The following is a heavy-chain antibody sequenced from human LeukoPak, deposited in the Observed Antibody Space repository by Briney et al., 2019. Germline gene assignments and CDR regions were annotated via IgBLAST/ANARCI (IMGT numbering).Heavy chain of an antibody. CDR2: ISWNSGSI. V-gene: IGHV3-9*03. J-gene: IGHJ3*02. CDR3: AKGYSYGFVDAFDI. Sequence: PGRSLRLSCAASGCTFGDYAMHWVRQAPGKGLEWVSGISWNSGSIGYADSVKGRFTISRDNAKNSLYLQMNSLRAEDMALYYCAKGYSYGFVDAFDIWGQGTMVTVSS. CDR1: GCTFGDYA. D-gene: IGHD5-18*01.